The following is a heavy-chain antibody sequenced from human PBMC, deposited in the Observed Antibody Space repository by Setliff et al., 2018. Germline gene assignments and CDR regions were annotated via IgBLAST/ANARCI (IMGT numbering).Heavy chain of an antibody. D-gene: IGHD4-17*01. CDR2: IYHSGST. Sequence: NPSETLSLTCAVSGGSISSSNWWSWVRQPPGKGLEWIGEIYHSGSTNYNPSLKSRVTISVDTSKNQFSLKLSSVTAADTAVYYCARQIDYGDFQYFDYWGQGTLVTVSS. J-gene: IGHJ4*02. V-gene: IGHV4-4*02. CDR1: GGSISSSNW. CDR3: ARQIDYGDFQYFDY.